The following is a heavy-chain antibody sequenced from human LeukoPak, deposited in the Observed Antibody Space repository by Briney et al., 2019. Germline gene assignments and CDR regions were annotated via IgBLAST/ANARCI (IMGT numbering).Heavy chain of an antibody. V-gene: IGHV3-21*01. Sequence: GGSLRLSCAASGFTFSSYSMNWVRQAPGKGLEWVSSISSSSSYIYYADSVKGRFTISRDNAKNSLYLQMNSLRAEDTAVYYCARDAVFTVVRGVIFDYWGQGTLVTVSS. CDR3: ARDAVFTVVRGVIFDY. CDR1: GFTFSSYS. CDR2: ISSSSSYI. D-gene: IGHD3-10*01. J-gene: IGHJ4*02.